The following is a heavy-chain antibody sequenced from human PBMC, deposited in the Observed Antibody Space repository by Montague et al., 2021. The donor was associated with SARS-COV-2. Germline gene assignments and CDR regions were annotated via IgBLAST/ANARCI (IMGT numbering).Heavy chain of an antibody. CDR3: ARGLVTVFGVLIMLPAAGPLDS. D-gene: IGHD3-3*01. V-gene: IGHV4-34*01. J-gene: IGHJ3*02. CDR1: GGSFSDYY. Sequence: SETLSLTCAVYGGSFSDYYWTWIRQAPGKGLEWIGEVDHRGSSSYNPSLQSRLTISVDRSKNQFSLRLTSVTAADTAVYYCARGLVTVFGVLIMLPAAGPLDSWGQGTKVTVSS. CDR2: VDHRGSS.